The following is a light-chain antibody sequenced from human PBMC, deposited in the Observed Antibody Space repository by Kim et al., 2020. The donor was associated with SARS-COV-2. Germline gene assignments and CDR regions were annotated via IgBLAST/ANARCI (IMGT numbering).Light chain of an antibody. J-gene: IGKJ2*01. V-gene: IGKV3-11*01. CDR3: QQRSNWPRYT. CDR2: AAS. Sequence: LSHGERAALSCRASQSVSSYFAWYQQKPGQAPRLLIYAASNRATGIPARFSGSGSGTDFTLTISSLGPEDFAVYYCQQRSNWPRYTFGQGTKLEIK. CDR1: QSVSSY.